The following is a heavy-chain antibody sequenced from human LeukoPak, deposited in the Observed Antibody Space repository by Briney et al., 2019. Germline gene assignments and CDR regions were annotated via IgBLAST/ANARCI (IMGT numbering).Heavy chain of an antibody. Sequence: GGSLRLSCAASGFTFSSYGMSWVRQAPGKGLEWVSAISGGSTYYADSVKGRFTISRDNSKNTLYLQMNSLRAEDTAVYYCAKGDSSSWVPPNYMDVWGKGTTVTISS. CDR3: AKGDSSSWVPPNYMDV. J-gene: IGHJ6*03. D-gene: IGHD6-13*01. V-gene: IGHV3-23*01. CDR1: GFTFSSYG. CDR2: ISGGST.